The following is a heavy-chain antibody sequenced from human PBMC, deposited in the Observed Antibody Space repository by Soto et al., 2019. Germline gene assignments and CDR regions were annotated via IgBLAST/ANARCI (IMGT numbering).Heavy chain of an antibody. CDR1: GAALNSGNYY. V-gene: IGHV4-31*03. J-gene: IGHJ1*01. CDR2: IYVTGAV. Sequence: SETLSLTCSVSGAALNSGNYYWSWIRQVPGKGLEWIGHIYVTGAVDYNPSLRDRITISQDTSERQFSLNLRLVTAADTPVYYWARLRIAPNSCKWCYPRGTGSLVAVAS. CDR3: ARLRIAPNSCKWCYP. D-gene: IGHD2-15*01.